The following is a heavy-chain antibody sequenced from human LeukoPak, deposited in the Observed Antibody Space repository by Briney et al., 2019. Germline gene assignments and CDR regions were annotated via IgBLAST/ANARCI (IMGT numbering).Heavy chain of an antibody. J-gene: IGHJ3*02. D-gene: IGHD3-10*01. V-gene: IGHV3-9*01. Sequence: PGGSLRLSCAASGFTFDDYAMHWVRQAPGKGLEWVSGISWNSGNIGYADSVKGRFTISRDNARDSLYLQMNSLRAEDTAVYYCASGRAPGSGSYYNGPYDAFDIWGQGTTVTVSS. CDR1: GFTFDDYA. CDR3: ASGRAPGSGSYYNGPYDAFDI. CDR2: ISWNSGNI.